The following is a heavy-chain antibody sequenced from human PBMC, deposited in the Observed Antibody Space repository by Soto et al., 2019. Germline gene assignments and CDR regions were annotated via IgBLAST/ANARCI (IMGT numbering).Heavy chain of an antibody. V-gene: IGHV2-5*02. CDR2: IYWDDDK. CDR1: GFSLSTSGVG. Sequence: SGPTLVNPTQTLTLTCTFSGFSLSTSGVGVGWIRQPPGKALEWLALIYWDDDKRYSPSLKSRLTITKDTSKNQVVLTMNSLTTEDTAVYYCTTSEDYWGLGTLVTVSS. J-gene: IGHJ4*02. CDR3: TTSEDY.